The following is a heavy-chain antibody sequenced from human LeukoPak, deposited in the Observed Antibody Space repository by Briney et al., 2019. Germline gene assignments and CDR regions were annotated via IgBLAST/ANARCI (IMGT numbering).Heavy chain of an antibody. J-gene: IGHJ4*02. V-gene: IGHV1-8*01. CDR2: MNPNSGNT. D-gene: IGHD2-15*01. CDR3: ARGSGGS. Sequence: XWVRQAXGQGLEWMGWMNPNSGNTGYAQKFQGRVTMTRNTSISTAYMELSSLRSDDTAVYYCARGSGGSWGQGTLVTVSS.